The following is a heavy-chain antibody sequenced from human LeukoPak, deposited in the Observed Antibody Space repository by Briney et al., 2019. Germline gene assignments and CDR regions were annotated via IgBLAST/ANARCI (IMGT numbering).Heavy chain of an antibody. Sequence: GGSLRLSCAASGFTVSSNYMSWVRQAPGKGLEWVSVIYSGGSTYYADSVKGRFTISRDNSKNTLYLQMNSLRAEDTAVYYCAKYYYDSSGYYAHFDYWGQGTLVTVSS. CDR2: IYSGGST. V-gene: IGHV3-66*01. J-gene: IGHJ4*02. D-gene: IGHD3-22*01. CDR3: AKYYYDSSGYYAHFDY. CDR1: GFTVSSNY.